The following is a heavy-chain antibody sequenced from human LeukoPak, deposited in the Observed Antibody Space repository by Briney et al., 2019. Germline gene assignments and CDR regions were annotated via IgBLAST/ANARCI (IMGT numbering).Heavy chain of an antibody. CDR2: INDSGRS. V-gene: IGHV4-34*01. CDR3: ARHLKGGFLPFEH. J-gene: IGHJ1*01. CDR1: GGSFSGYY. D-gene: IGHD2-15*01. Sequence: SETLSLTCGVYGGSFSGYYWSWIRQPPGKGLEWIGEINDSGRSNYKSSLKSRVTISEDTSKNQFSLKLSSVTAADTAVYYCARHLKGGFLPFEHWAQSPLVTVSS.